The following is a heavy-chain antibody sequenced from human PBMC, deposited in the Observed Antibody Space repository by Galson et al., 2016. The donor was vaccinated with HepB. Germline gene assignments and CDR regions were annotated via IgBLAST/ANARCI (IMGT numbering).Heavy chain of an antibody. CDR1: GFRFSDYY. J-gene: IGHJ5*02. CDR2: ISSSGRPI. Sequence: SLRLSCAASGFRFSDYYMSWIRQAPGKGLEWLSYISSSGRPINYADSVKGRFTVSRDNAKNSLYLQMNNLRGEDTAVYYCARMIPLYSSGWYVRGDGWFDPWGQGTLVTVPS. D-gene: IGHD6-19*01. V-gene: IGHV3-11*01. CDR3: ARMIPLYSSGWYVRGDGWFDP.